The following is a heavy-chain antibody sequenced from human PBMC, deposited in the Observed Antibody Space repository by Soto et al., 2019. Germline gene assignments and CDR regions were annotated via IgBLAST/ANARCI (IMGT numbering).Heavy chain of an antibody. CDR2: INWDSGDI. D-gene: IGHD2-8*01. J-gene: IGHJ4*02. CDR1: GISFDDYA. Sequence: GGSLRLSCVVSGISFDDYAMHWVRQVPGKGLEWVSGINWDSGDIGYADSVKGRFTISRDNAKNSLYLQLNSLKTEDTALYYCAKDTAPGFYDANGHLDYWGQGTPVTVSS. CDR3: AKDTAPGFYDANGHLDY. V-gene: IGHV3-9*01.